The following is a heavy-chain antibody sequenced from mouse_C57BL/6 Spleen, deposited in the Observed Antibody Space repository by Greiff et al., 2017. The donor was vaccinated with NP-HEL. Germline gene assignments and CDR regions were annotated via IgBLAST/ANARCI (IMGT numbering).Heavy chain of an antibody. CDR1: GYTFTDYE. V-gene: IGHV1-15*01. J-gene: IGHJ1*03. D-gene: IGHD2-3*01. CDR3: TRYDGSHWYFDV. CDR2: IDPETGGT. Sequence: VQLQQSGAELVRPGASVTLSCKASGYTFTDYEMHWVKQTPVHGLEWIGAIDPETGGTAYNQTFKGKAILTAYKSSSTAYMELRSLTSEDSAVYYCTRYDGSHWYFDVWGTGTTVTVSS.